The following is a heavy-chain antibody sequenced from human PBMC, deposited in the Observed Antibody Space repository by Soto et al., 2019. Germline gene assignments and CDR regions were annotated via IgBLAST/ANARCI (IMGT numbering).Heavy chain of an antibody. CDR3: VHTPNYRLGGLHY. J-gene: IGHJ4*02. D-gene: IGHD2-15*01. CDR2: IYWDDDQ. Sequence: SGPTLVNPTETLTLTCSFSGFSLSAPGVGVGWVRQPRGQALEFLALIYWDDDQKFRPSLRNRLTISKDTSKNEVVLTMTNMDSVDSGTYYCVHTPNYRLGGLHYWGRGTLVTVS. CDR1: GFSLSAPGVG. V-gene: IGHV2-5*02.